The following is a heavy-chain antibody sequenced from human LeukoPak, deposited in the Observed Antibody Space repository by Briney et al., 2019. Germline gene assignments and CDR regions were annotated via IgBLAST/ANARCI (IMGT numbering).Heavy chain of an antibody. CDR3: ARDAYYGSGSSLY. J-gene: IGHJ4*02. Sequence: PGGSLRLSCAASGFTVSSNYMSWVRQAPGKGLEWVSVIYSGGSTYYADSVKGRFTISRDNSKNTLYLQMNSLRAEDTAVYYCARDAYYGSGSSLYWGQGTLVTVSS. CDR2: IYSGGST. CDR1: GFTVSSNY. V-gene: IGHV3-66*01. D-gene: IGHD3-10*01.